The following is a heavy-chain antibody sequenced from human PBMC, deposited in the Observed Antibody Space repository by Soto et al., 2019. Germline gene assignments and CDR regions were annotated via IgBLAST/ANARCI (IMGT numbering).Heavy chain of an antibody. CDR1: GYTFTSYG. J-gene: IGHJ4*02. CDR2: INAGNGNT. CDR3: ARSSSGWYPLFDY. V-gene: IGHV1-3*01. D-gene: IGHD6-19*01. Sequence: ASVKVSCKASGYTFTSYGISWVRQAPGQRLEWMGWINAGNGNTKYSQKFQGRVTITRDTSASTAYMELSSLRSEDTAVYYCARSSSGWYPLFDYWGQGTLVTVSS.